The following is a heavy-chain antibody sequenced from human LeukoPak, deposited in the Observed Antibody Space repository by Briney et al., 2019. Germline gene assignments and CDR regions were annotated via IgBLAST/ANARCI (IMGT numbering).Heavy chain of an antibody. D-gene: IGHD4-11*01. CDR3: ARGLVPGFLDY. Sequence: PGGSEGLSCAASGFTFSSSWMYWVSQAPGKGLVWVSRINSDESITTYADSVKGRFTISRDNAKNTLYLQMNSLRAEDTAVYYCARGLVPGFLDYWGQGTTVTVSS. V-gene: IGHV3-74*01. CDR1: GFTFSSSW. J-gene: IGHJ4*02. CDR2: INSDESIT.